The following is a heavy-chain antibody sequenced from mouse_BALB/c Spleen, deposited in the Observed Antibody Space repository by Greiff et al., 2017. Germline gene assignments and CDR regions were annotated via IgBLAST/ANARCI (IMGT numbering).Heavy chain of an antibody. CDR3: ARDGNYIAY. J-gene: IGHJ3*01. Sequence: VQLQQSGPELVKPGASVKISCKASGYTFTDYYINWVKQKPGQGLELIGWIYPGSGNTKYNEKFKGKATLTVDTSSSTAYMQLSSLTSEDTAVYFCARDGNYIAYWGQGTLVTVSA. CDR2: IYPGSGNT. CDR1: GYTFTDYY. D-gene: IGHD2-1*01. V-gene: IGHV1-84*02.